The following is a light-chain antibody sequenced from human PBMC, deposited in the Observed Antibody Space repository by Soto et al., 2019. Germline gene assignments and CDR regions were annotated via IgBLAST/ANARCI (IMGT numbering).Light chain of an antibody. CDR1: QSVSSNY. Sequence: DIVLTPSPGTLSLSPGERVTLSCRACQSVSSNYLAWYQQTPGQAPRLLIYGASSRATGIPDRFSGSGSGTDLTLTISRLEPADFSVYYWQAYGNAPWAFGQGTKVDI. CDR2: GAS. CDR3: QAYGNAPWA. J-gene: IGKJ1*01. V-gene: IGKV3-20*01.